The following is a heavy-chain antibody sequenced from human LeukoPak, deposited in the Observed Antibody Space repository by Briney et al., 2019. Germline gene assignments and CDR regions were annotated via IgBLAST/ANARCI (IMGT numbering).Heavy chain of an antibody. CDR3: ARVLLWFGELFAIPNFDY. D-gene: IGHD3-10*01. CDR1: GHTFTSYG. J-gene: IGHJ4*02. Sequence: GASVKVSCEASGHTFTSYGISWVRQAPGQGLEWMGWISAYNGNTNYAQKLQGRVTMTTDTSTSTAYMELRSLRSDDTAVYYCARVLLWFGELFAIPNFDYWGQGTLVTVSS. V-gene: IGHV1-18*01. CDR2: ISAYNGNT.